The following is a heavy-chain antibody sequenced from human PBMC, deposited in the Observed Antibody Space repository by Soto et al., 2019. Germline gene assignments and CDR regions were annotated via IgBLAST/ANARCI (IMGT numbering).Heavy chain of an antibody. CDR2: INGNSGNI. D-gene: IGHD3-10*01. V-gene: IGHV3-9*01. Sequence: PGGALRLSCADSGFTCDDYALHWVRQVPGKGLEWVAGINGNSGNIGYADSVKGRFSISRDNAKNSLFLQMNNLRPEDTALYYCVKAEGTYYGSGNYGYFDDWRQRPHGTV. J-gene: IGHJ4*02. CDR1: GFTCDDYA. CDR3: VKAEGTYYGSGNYGYFDD.